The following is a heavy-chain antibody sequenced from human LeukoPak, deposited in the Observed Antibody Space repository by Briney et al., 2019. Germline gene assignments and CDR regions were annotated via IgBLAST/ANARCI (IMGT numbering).Heavy chain of an antibody. V-gene: IGHV3-33*01. CDR3: ARVSDGSYYYY. J-gene: IGHJ4*02. Sequence: GGSLRLSCAASGFNFFTYGMHWVRQAPGKGLEWVAVIWYDGSNKYYANSVKGRFTISRDNSKNTLYFQMGSLRAEDMAVYYCARVSDGSYYYYWGQGTLVTVSS. D-gene: IGHD1-26*01. CDR1: GFNFFTYG. CDR2: IWYDGSNK.